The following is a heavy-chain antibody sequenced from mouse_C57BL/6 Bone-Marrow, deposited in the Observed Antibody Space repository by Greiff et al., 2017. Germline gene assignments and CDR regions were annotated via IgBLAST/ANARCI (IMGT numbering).Heavy chain of an antibody. V-gene: IGHV1-50*01. CDR2: IDPSDSYT. J-gene: IGHJ2*01. D-gene: IGHD2-10*01. Sequence: QVQLQQPGAELVKPGASVKLSCKASGYTFTSYWMQWVKQRPGQGLEWIGEIDPSDSYTNYNQKFKGKATLTVDTSSSTAYMQLSSLTSEDSAVYYCARGGSYRFDYWGQGTTLTVSS. CDR3: ARGGSYRFDY. CDR1: GYTFTSYW.